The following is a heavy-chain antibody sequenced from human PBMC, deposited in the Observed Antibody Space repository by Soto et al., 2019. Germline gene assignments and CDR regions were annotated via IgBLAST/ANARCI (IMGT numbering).Heavy chain of an antibody. CDR3: ARMSDSSSWVPGSELDY. Sequence: ASVKVSCKASGYTFTSYYMHWVRQAPGQGLEWMGIINPSGGSTSYAQKFQGRVTMTRDTSTSTVYMELSSLRSEDTAVYYCARMSDSSSWVPGSELDYWGQGTLVTVSS. J-gene: IGHJ4*02. D-gene: IGHD6-13*01. V-gene: IGHV1-46*01. CDR2: INPSGGST. CDR1: GYTFTSYY.